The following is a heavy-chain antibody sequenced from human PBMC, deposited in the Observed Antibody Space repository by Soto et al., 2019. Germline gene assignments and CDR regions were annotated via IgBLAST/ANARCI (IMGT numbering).Heavy chain of an antibody. CDR2: ISNSGSTT. V-gene: IGHV3-48*03. J-gene: IGHJ6*02. CDR1: GFTFSNYE. CDR3: ARAYESSSRYYYYTMDV. Sequence: PGGSLRLSCEASGFTFSNYEMNWVRQAPGKGLEWVSYISNSGSTTYYAGSVKGRFTISRDNAKNSLYLQMNGLRAEDTGVYYCARAYESSSRYYYYTMDVWGQGTTVTVSS. D-gene: IGHD6-6*01.